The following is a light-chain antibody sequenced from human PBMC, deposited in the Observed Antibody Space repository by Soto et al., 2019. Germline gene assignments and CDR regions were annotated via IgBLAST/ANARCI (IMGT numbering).Light chain of an antibody. CDR1: SSNIGSGT. V-gene: IGLV1-44*01. J-gene: IGLJ1*01. CDR2: NNN. CDR3: ASWDDSLNGLYV. Sequence: QSVLTQPPSASGTPGQRVTISCSGSSSNIGSGTVNWYQQLPGTAPKLLIYNNNQWPSGVPDRFSGSKSGTSASLAISGLQPEDGADYYCASWDDSLNGLYVFGTGTKVTV.